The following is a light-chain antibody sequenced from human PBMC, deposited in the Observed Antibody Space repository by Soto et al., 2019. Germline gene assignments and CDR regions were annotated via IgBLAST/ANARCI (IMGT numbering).Light chain of an antibody. CDR2: DAS. J-gene: IGKJ1*01. Sequence: IQMTQSPSTLSASVGDRVTITCRASQRISSWLAWYQQKPGKAPKLLIYDASILENGVPSRFSGSGSGTEFTLTISNLQPDDFATYYCQQYNSYSGTYGQGTKLDIK. CDR3: QQYNSYSGT. CDR1: QRISSW. V-gene: IGKV1-5*01.